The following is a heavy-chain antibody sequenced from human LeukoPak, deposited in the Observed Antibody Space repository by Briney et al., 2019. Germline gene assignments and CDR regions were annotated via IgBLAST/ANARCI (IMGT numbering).Heavy chain of an antibody. J-gene: IGHJ6*02. CDR1: GYTFTSYA. CDR3: ARDLPGAWYYYGSGSYHYYYGMDV. V-gene: IGHV7-4-1*02. D-gene: IGHD3-10*01. CDR2: INTNTGNP. Sequence: ASVKVSCKASGYTFTSYAMNWVRQAPGQGLEWMGWINTNTGNPTYAQGFTGRFVFSLDTSVSTAYLQISSLKAEDTAVYYCARDLPGAWYYYGSGSYHYYYGMDVWGQGTTVTVSS.